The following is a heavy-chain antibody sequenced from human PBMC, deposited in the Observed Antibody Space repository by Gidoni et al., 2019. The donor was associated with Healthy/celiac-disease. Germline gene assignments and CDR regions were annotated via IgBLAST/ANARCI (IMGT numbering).Heavy chain of an antibody. Sequence: EVRLVESVVGMVTTGGSLRLSLAASGFTFSGYSMNWVRQAPGKGLAWVSSICSSSSYIYYADSVKGRFTISRDNANNSLYLQMNSLRAEDTAVYYCAGGKLEPYSNDAFDIWGQGTMGTVS. CDR1: GFTFSGYS. J-gene: IGHJ3*02. CDR2: ICSSSSYI. CDR3: AGGKLEPYSNDAFDI. D-gene: IGHD1-1*01. V-gene: IGHV3-21*01.